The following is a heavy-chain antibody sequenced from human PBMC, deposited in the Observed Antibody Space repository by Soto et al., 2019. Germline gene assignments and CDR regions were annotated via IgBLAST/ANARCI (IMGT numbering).Heavy chain of an antibody. CDR3: ARQGYCSTTACYTVDY. J-gene: IGHJ4*02. V-gene: IGHV5-51*01. CDR1: GYTSTNYW. Sequence: GESLKISCQASGYTSTNYWLGWVRQMPGKGLEWMGIIFPADSHTKYSPSFQGQVTISADKSISTAYLQWSGLKASDTAIYYCARQGYCSTTACYTVDYWGQGTLVTVSS. D-gene: IGHD2-2*02. CDR2: IFPADSHT.